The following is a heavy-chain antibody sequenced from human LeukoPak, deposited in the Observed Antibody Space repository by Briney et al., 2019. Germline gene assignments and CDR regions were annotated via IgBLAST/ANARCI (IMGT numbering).Heavy chain of an antibody. Sequence: PGGSLRLSCAASGFTFSSYAMSWVRQAPGKGLEWVSAISGSGGSTYYADSVKGRFTISRDNSKNTLYLQMNSLRAEDTAVYYCAKSPDSGSYSGPFDYWGQGTLVTVSS. V-gene: IGHV3-23*01. D-gene: IGHD1-26*01. CDR3: AKSPDSGSYSGPFDY. CDR2: ISGSGGST. CDR1: GFTFSSYA. J-gene: IGHJ4*02.